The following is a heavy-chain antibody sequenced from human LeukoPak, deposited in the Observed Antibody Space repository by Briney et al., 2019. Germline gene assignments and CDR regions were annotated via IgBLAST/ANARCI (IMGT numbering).Heavy chain of an antibody. Sequence: SETLSLTCTVSGGSISSYYWSWIRQPPGKGLEWIWYIYYSGSTNYNPSLKSRVTISVDTSKNQFSLKLSSVTAADTAVYYCARASPRTRGFHFDYWGQGTLVTVSS. V-gene: IGHV4-59*01. CDR1: GGSISSYY. J-gene: IGHJ4*02. D-gene: IGHD2-2*01. CDR3: ARASPRTRGFHFDY. CDR2: IYYSGST.